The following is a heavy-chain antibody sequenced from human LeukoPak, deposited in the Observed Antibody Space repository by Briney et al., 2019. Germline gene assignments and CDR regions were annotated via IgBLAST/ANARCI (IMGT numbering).Heavy chain of an antibody. Sequence: PSETLSLTCAVYGGSFSGYYWSWIRQPPGKGLEWIGEINHSGSTNYNPSLKSRVTISVGTSKNQFSLKLSSVTAADTAVYYCATRARRPYYYYYYMDVWGKGTTVTVSS. V-gene: IGHV4-34*01. J-gene: IGHJ6*03. D-gene: IGHD6-6*01. CDR1: GGSFSGYY. CDR3: ATRARRPYYYYYYMDV. CDR2: INHSGST.